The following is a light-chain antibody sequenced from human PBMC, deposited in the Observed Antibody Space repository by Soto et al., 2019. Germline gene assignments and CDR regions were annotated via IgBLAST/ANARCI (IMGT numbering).Light chain of an antibody. CDR1: NSDVGGYNY. V-gene: IGLV2-14*01. J-gene: IGLJ1*01. CDR2: EVS. CDR3: SSYTSSSTLV. Sequence: QSVLTQPAPVSGSPGQSITISCTGTNSDVGGYNYVSWYQQHPGKAPKLMIYEVSNRPSGVSNRFSGSKSGNTASLTISGLRAEDEADYYCSSYTSSSTLVFGTGTKVTVL.